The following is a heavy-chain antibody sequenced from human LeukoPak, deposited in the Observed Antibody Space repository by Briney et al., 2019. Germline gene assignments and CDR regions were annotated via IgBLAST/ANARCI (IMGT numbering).Heavy chain of an antibody. CDR3: TRDRVMTDY. CDR1: GFTFGDYS. Sequence: PGRSLRLSCTGSGFTFGDYSMTWFRQAPGKGLEWVSFIRNKVAGGTAEYAASVKDGFTISRDDSKSIAYLQMNSLKTEDTAVYYCTRDRVMTDYWGQGTLVTVSS. J-gene: IGHJ4*02. D-gene: IGHD2-21*01. V-gene: IGHV3-49*03. CDR2: IRNKVAGGTA.